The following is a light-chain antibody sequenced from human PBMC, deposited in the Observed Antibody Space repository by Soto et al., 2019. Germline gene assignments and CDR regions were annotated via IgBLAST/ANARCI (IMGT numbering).Light chain of an antibody. CDR3: CSYAGSSAV. CDR2: DVT. CDR1: SSDVGAYNY. V-gene: IGLV2-11*01. J-gene: IGLJ2*01. Sequence: QSALTQPRSVSGSPGQSITISCTGTSSDVGAYNYVSWYQQHAGKAPRSIIYDVTKRPSGVPDRFSGSKSGNTASLTISGLQADDEADYYCCSYAGSSAVFGGGTKLTVL.